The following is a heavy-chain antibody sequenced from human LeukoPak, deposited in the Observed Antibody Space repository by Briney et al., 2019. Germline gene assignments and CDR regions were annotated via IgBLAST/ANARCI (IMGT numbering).Heavy chain of an antibody. V-gene: IGHV4-39*02. J-gene: IGHJ4*02. Sequence: PSGTLSLTCAVSGGSISSRTYYWAWIRQPPGKGLECIGIIYSSGNTYSNPSLNSRVTLSVDTSKSHFSLKLRSVTAADTAVYYCAGGFAAAATFDYWGQGALVTVSS. CDR3: AGGFAAAATFDY. CDR1: GGSISSRTYY. D-gene: IGHD6-13*01. CDR2: IYSSGNT.